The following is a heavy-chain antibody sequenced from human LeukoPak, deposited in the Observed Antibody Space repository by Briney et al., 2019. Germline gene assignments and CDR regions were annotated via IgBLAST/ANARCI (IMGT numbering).Heavy chain of an antibody. CDR1: GYSISSGYY. D-gene: IGHD3-22*01. Sequence: PSETLSLTCAVSGYSISSGYYWGWIRQPPGKGLEWIGSIYHSGSTYYNPSLKSRVTISVDTSKNQFSLKLSSVTAADTAVYYCASPSLEGYYDSSGYPYAFDIWGQGTMVTVSS. CDR2: IYHSGST. V-gene: IGHV4-38-2*01. J-gene: IGHJ3*02. CDR3: ASPSLEGYYDSSGYPYAFDI.